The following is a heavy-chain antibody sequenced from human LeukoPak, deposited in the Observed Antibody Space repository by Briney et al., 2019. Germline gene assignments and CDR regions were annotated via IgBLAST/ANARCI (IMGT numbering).Heavy chain of an antibody. CDR3: AKGGHGYSYGYYFDY. CDR1: GFTFSSYA. V-gene: IGHV3-23*01. Sequence: GASLRLSCAASGFTFSSYAMSWVRQAPGKGLEWVSAISGSGGSTYYADSVKGRFTISRDNSKNTLYLQMNSLRAEDTAVYYCAKGGHGYSYGYYFDYWGQGTLVTVSS. J-gene: IGHJ4*02. CDR2: ISGSGGST. D-gene: IGHD5-18*01.